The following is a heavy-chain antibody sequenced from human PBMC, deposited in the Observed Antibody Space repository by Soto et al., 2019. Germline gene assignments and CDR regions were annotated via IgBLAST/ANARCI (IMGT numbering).Heavy chain of an antibody. D-gene: IGHD6-19*01. J-gene: IGHJ4*02. V-gene: IGHV3-23*01. CDR3: AKDSNPIAVAAYFDY. CDR2: ISGSGGST. Sequence: QPGVSLRLSCAASGFTFSSYAMSWVRQAPGKGLEWVPAISGSGGSTYYADSVKGRFTISRDNSKNTLYLQMNSLRAEDTAVYYYAKDSNPIAVAAYFDYWGQGTLVTVSS. CDR1: GFTFSSYA.